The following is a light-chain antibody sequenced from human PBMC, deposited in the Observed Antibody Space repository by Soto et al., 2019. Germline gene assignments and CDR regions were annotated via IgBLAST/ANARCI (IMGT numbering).Light chain of an antibody. V-gene: IGKV1-5*01. J-gene: IGKJ2*01. Sequence: DIQMTKSPSTLSASVGDRVTITCRASQSISSWLAWYQQKPGKAPKLLIYDASSLGSVFPSKFRGSGSGTEFALTIISLQPDYFATDDCKHYKCYFYSFDQGTKLEIK. CDR3: KHYKCYFYS. CDR2: DAS. CDR1: QSISSW.